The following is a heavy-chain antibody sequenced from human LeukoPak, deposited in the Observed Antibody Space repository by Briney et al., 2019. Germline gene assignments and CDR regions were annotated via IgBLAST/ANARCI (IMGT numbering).Heavy chain of an antibody. V-gene: IGHV1-18*01. J-gene: IGHJ5*02. CDR3: ALVEITMVPRTANWFDP. D-gene: IGHD3-10*01. CDR2: ISTYNGNT. CDR1: GYTFTCYG. Sequence: VTVSCKSAGYTFTCYGFSWVRQPPGQGLEWMGCISTYNGNTNYAQKLQGRGTMTTDTSTSTAYMELRSLRSDDTAVYYCALVEITMVPRTANWFDPWGQGTLVTVSS.